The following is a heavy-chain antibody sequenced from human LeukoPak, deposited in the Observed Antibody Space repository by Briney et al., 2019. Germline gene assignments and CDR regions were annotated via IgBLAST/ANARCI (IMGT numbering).Heavy chain of an antibody. CDR2: IIPIFGTT. CDR3: ARTPGGRTLVTLNRNYYMDV. Sequence: SVKVSCKASGGTFSSYAISWVRQAPGQGLEWMGGIIPIFGTTNYTQKFQGRVTITADKSTTTAYMELSSLRSEDTAVYYCARTPGGRTLVTLNRNYYMDVWGKGTTVTVSS. D-gene: IGHD2-8*02. CDR1: GGTFSSYA. J-gene: IGHJ6*03. V-gene: IGHV1-69*06.